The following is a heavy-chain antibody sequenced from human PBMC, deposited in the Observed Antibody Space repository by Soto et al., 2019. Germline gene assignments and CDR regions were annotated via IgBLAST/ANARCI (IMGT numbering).Heavy chain of an antibody. Sequence: ASVTVACKASGYTFTGYYMHWVRQAPGQGLEWMGWINPNSGGTNYAQKFQGRVTMTRDTSISTAYMELSRLRSDDTAVYYCARIVGGDDILTGSFDYWGQGTLVTVSS. CDR2: INPNSGGT. CDR3: ARIVGGDDILTGSFDY. J-gene: IGHJ4*02. D-gene: IGHD3-9*01. V-gene: IGHV1-2*02. CDR1: GYTFTGYY.